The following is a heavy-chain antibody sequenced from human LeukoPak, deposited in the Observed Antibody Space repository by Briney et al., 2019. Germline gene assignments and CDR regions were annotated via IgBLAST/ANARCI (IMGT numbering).Heavy chain of an antibody. CDR2: ISYDGSNK. J-gene: IGHJ4*02. Sequence: GGSLRLSCAASGFTFSSSDMHWVRQAPGKGLEWVAVISYDGSNKYYADSVKGRFTISRDNSKNTLFLQMNSLRAEDTAVYYCAKDLGYCGVGSCTTIDYWGQGTLVTVSS. CDR3: AKDLGYCGVGSCTTIDY. V-gene: IGHV3-30*18. D-gene: IGHD2-15*01. CDR1: GFTFSSSD.